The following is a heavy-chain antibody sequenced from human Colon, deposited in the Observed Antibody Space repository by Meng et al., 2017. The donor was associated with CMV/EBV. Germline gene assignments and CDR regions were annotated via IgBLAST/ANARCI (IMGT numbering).Heavy chain of an antibody. CDR1: GGTFSSFT. CDR2: INTILGIA. D-gene: IGHD2-15*01. Sequence: SVKVSCKASGGTFSSFTISWVRQAPGQGLEWMGGINTILGIANYAQKFQGRVMITADKSTSTAYMELSSLRSDDTAVYYCARDCSHTTCPPTDGYWGQGTLVTVSS. CDR3: ARDCSHTTCPPTDGY. J-gene: IGHJ4*02. V-gene: IGHV1-69*10.